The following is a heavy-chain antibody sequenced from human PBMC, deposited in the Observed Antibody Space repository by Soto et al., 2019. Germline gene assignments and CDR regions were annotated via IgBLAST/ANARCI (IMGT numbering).Heavy chain of an antibody. D-gene: IGHD3-22*01. CDR1: GGSVSSGSYY. CDR2: IYYSGST. J-gene: IGHJ3*02. V-gene: IGHV4-61*01. Sequence: QVQLQESGPGLVKPSETLSLTCTVSGGSVSSGSYYWSWIRQPPGKGLEWIGYIYYSGSTNYNPSLKSRVTISVDTSKNPFSLKLSSVTAADTAVYYCARADSSGANDAFDIWGQGTMVTVSS. CDR3: ARADSSGANDAFDI.